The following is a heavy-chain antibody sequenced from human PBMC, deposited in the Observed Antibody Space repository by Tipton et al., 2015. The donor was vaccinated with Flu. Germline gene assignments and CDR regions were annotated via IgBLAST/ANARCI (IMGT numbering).Heavy chain of an antibody. CDR2: INHNGST. D-gene: IGHD1-26*01. V-gene: IGHV4-34*01. CDR1: GGSFSGYY. J-gene: IGHJ5*02. CDR3: ARGPESIVGATGGWFDP. Sequence: TLSLTCAVYGGSFSGYYWSWIRQPPGKGLEWIGEINHNGSTNYNPSLKSRVTISVDTSKNQFSLKLSSVTAADTAVYYCARGPESIVGATGGWFDPWGQGTLVTVSS.